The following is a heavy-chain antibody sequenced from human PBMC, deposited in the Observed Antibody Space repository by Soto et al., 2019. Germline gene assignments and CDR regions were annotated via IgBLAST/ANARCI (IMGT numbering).Heavy chain of an antibody. J-gene: IGHJ3*02. V-gene: IGHV1-46*03. Sequence: GASVKVSCKASGYTFTSYYMHWVRQAPGQGHEWVGIINPNGGSTSYAQKFQGRDTMTRDTSTSTVYMELSSLRSEDTAVYYCARDINRIAAAGTQGAFDIWGQGTMVTVSS. CDR3: ARDINRIAAAGTQGAFDI. CDR1: GYTFTSYY. CDR2: INPNGGST. D-gene: IGHD6-13*01.